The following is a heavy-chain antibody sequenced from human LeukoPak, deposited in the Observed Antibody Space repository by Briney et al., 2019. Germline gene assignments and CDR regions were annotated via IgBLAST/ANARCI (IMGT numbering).Heavy chain of an antibody. CDR1: GFTFSSYV. J-gene: IGHJ4*02. D-gene: IGHD6-13*01. Sequence: PGRSLRLSCAASGFTFSSYVMHWVRQAPGKGLEWVAVIWYDGSNKYYADSVKGRFTISRDNAKNSLYLQMNSLRAEDTAVYYWARESGTIAAAGTDYWGQGTLVTVSS. CDR3: ARESGTIAAAGTDY. V-gene: IGHV3-33*01. CDR2: IWYDGSNK.